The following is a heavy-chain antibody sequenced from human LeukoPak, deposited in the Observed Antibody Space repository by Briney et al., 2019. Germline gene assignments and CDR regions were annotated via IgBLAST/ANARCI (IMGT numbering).Heavy chain of an antibody. CDR2: ITGSGGST. D-gene: IGHD6-19*01. Sequence: GGSLRLSCAASGFTFSSYTMSWVRQAPGKGLEWVSAITGSGGSTYYADSVKGRFTISRDNSKNTLHLQMNSLRAEDTAVYYCAKPRGIAVNWFDPWGQGTPVTVSS. CDR3: AKPRGIAVNWFDP. V-gene: IGHV3-23*01. CDR1: GFTFSSYT. J-gene: IGHJ5*02.